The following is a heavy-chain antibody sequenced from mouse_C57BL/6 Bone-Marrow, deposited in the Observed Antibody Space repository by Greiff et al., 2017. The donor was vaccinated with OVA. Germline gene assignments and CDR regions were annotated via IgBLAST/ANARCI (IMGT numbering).Heavy chain of an antibody. D-gene: IGHD6-1*01. J-gene: IGHJ1*03. Sequence: VKLQESGPGLVQPSQSLSITCTVSGFSLTSYGVHWVRQSPGKGLEWLGVIWRGGSTDYNAAFMSRLSITKDNSKSQVFFKMNSLQADDTAIYYCAKRGAVASSWYFDVWGTGTTVTVSS. V-gene: IGHV2-5*01. CDR2: IWRGGST. CDR1: GFSLTSYG. CDR3: AKRGAVASSWYFDV.